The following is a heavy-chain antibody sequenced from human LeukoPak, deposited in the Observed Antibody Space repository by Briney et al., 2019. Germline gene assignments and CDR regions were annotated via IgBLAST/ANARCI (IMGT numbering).Heavy chain of an antibody. CDR3: ATGPSVRSSTTCYNYMDV. Sequence: ASVKVSCKASGYTFTSYDMNWVRQATGQGLEWMGWMNPKSGDTGYAQKFQGRVTMTRNTSITTAYMELSSLRSEDTAVYYCATGPSVRSSTTCYNYMDVWGKGTTVTVSS. D-gene: IGHD2-2*02. V-gene: IGHV1-8*01. CDR2: MNPKSGDT. J-gene: IGHJ6*03. CDR1: GYTFTSYD.